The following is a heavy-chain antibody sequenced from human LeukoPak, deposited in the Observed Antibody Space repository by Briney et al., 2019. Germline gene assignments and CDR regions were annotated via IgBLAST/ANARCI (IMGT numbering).Heavy chain of an antibody. Sequence: PSETLSLTCTVSGYSISSGYYWGWIRQPPGKGLEWIGSIYHSGSTYYNPSHKSRVTISVDTSKNQFSLKLSSVTAADTAVYYCARDDYYDSSGYYFDYWGQGTLVTVSS. CDR1: GYSISSGYY. V-gene: IGHV4-38-2*02. CDR2: IYHSGST. D-gene: IGHD3-22*01. CDR3: ARDDYYDSSGYYFDY. J-gene: IGHJ4*02.